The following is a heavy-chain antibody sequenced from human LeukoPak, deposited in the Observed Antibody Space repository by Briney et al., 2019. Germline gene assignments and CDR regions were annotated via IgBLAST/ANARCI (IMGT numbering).Heavy chain of an antibody. CDR3: ARGVSMGLNSYGFCNY. CDR1: GGSFSGYY. Sequence: SETLSLTCAVYGGSFSGYYWSWIRQPPGKGLEWIGEINHSGSTNYNPSLKSRVTISVDTSKNQFSLKLRSVTAADTAVYYCARGVSMGLNSYGFCNYWGQGTLVTVSS. D-gene: IGHD5-18*01. J-gene: IGHJ4*02. V-gene: IGHV4-34*01. CDR2: INHSGST.